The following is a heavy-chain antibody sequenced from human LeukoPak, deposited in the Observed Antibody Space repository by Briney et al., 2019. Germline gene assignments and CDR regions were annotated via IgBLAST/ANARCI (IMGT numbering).Heavy chain of an antibody. CDR1: SGSFSGYY. CDR2: INHSGST. D-gene: IGHD3-22*01. Sequence: PSETLSLTCAVYSGSFSGYYWSWIRQPPGKGLEWIGEINHSGSTNYNPSLKSRVTISVDTSKNQFSLKLSSVTAADTAVYYCARGLRIGNYYDSSGYQEDPNLYRYWGRGTLVTVSS. J-gene: IGHJ4*02. CDR3: ARGLRIGNYYDSSGYQEDPNLYRY. V-gene: IGHV4-34*01.